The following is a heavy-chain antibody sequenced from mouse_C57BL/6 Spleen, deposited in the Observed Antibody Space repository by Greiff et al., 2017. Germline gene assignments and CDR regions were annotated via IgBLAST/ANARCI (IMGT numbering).Heavy chain of an antibody. D-gene: IGHD2-1*01. Sequence: VQLQQSVAELVRPGASVKLSCTASGFNIKNTYMHWVQQRPEQGLEWIGRIDPANGNTKYAPKFQGKATITADTSSNTAYLQLSSLTSEDTAIYYCATLYYGNYGYFDVWGTGTTVTVSS. CDR2: IDPANGNT. J-gene: IGHJ1*03. V-gene: IGHV14-3*01. CDR3: ATLYYGNYGYFDV. CDR1: GFNIKNTY.